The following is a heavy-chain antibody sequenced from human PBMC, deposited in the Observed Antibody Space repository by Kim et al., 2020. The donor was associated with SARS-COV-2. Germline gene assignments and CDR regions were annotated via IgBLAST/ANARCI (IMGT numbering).Heavy chain of an antibody. CDR3: AREAAHTAADF. Sequence: ASVKVSCKASGYTFTSYYMHWVRQAPGQGLEWMGLINPSGGSTSYAQKFQGRVTMTRDTSTSTAYMELSSLRSEDMAVYFCAREAAHTAADFWGQGTLVTVSS. CDR2: INPSGGST. CDR1: GYTFTSYY. V-gene: IGHV1-46*01. J-gene: IGHJ4*02. D-gene: IGHD4-17*01.